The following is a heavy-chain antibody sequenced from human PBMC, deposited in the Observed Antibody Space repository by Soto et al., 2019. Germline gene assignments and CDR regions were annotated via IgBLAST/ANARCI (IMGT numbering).Heavy chain of an antibody. D-gene: IGHD3-22*01. Sequence: VASVKVSCKASGGTFSSYAISWVRQAPGQGLEWMGGIIPIFGTANYAQKFQGRVTITADESTSTAYMELSSLRSEDTAVYYCARAAMIVVEFDYWGQGTLVTVSS. J-gene: IGHJ4*02. CDR3: ARAAMIVVEFDY. CDR2: IIPIFGTA. V-gene: IGHV1-69*13. CDR1: GGTFSSYA.